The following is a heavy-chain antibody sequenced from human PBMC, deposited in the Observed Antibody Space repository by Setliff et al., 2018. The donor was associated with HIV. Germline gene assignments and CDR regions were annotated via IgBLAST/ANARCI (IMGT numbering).Heavy chain of an antibody. J-gene: IGHJ4*02. V-gene: IGHV4-39*01. Sequence: SETLSLTCSVSGGSINDERYYWSWIRQPPGKGLEWTGSIYQNGRTYYNPSLKSRVTMSLDMSTNQFSLKMASMTAADSAVYYCARFDVTPMTTRDYWGQGTQVTVSS. CDR1: GGSINDERYY. CDR2: IYQNGRT. CDR3: ARFDVTPMTTRDY. D-gene: IGHD4-17*01.